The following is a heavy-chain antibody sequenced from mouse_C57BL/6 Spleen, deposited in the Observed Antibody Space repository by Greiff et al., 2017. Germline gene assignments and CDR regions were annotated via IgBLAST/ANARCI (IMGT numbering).Heavy chain of an antibody. CDR3: ASSYYGNYLYYYAMDY. Sequence: LQQSGASVKISCKASGYAFSSYWMNWVKQRPGKGLEWIGKIYPGDGDTNYNGKFKGKATLTADKSSSTAYMQLSSLTSEYSAVYFCASSYYGNYLYYYAMDYWGQGTSVTVSS. CDR2: IYPGDGDT. V-gene: IGHV1-80*01. J-gene: IGHJ4*01. CDR1: GYAFSSYW. D-gene: IGHD2-1*01.